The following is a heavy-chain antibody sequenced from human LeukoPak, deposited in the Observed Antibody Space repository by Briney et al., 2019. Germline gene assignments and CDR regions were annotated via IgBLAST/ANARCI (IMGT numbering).Heavy chain of an antibody. D-gene: IGHD6-19*01. J-gene: IGHJ4*02. CDR3: ATGSGWYSPDY. Sequence: ASVKVSCKASEFTFTDSLMQWVRQARGQRLEWIGWIVVGSGNTNYAQKFQERVIITRDMSTSTAYMELSSLRSEDTAVYYCATGSGWYSPDYWGQGTLVTVSS. CDR2: IVVGSGNT. CDR1: EFTFTDSL. V-gene: IGHV1-58*02.